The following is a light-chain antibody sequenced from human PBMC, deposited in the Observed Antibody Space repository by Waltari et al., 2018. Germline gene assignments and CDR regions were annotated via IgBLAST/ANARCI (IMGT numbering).Light chain of an antibody. CDR3: QQYYSYPRT. CDR2: AAS. V-gene: IGKV1-8*01. CDR1: QGISSY. J-gene: IGKJ1*01. Sequence: AIRITQSPSSLSASTGDRVTITCRASQGISSYLAWYQQKPGTGPKLLIYAASTLQSVVPSRFSGSGSGTDFTLTISCLQSEDFATYYCQQYYSYPRTFGQGTKVEIK.